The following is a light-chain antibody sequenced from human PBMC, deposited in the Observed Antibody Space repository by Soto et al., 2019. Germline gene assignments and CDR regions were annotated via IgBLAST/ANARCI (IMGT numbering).Light chain of an antibody. J-gene: IGKJ1*01. V-gene: IGKV1-5*03. Sequence: DIVMTQSPDSLAVSLGERATITCKTSQSIFSGSNNRNYLAWYQQKPGKAPKLLIYKASTLKSGVPSRFSGSGSGTEFTLTISSLQPDDFATYYCQHYNSYSEAFGQGTKVELK. CDR1: QSIFSGSNNRNY. CDR3: QHYNSYSEA. CDR2: KAS.